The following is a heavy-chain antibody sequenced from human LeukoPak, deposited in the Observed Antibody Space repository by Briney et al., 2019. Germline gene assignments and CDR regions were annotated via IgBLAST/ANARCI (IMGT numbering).Heavy chain of an antibody. CDR2: ISGSSGTI. CDR3: ARVVKELASRYFDY. Sequence: GGSLRLSCAASGFTFSSYSMNWVRQAPGKGLECVSYISGSSGTIYYADSVKGRFTISRDNAKNSLYLQMNSLRVEDTAVYYCARVVKELASRYFDYWGQGTLVTVSS. J-gene: IGHJ4*02. CDR1: GFTFSSYS. D-gene: IGHD1-26*01. V-gene: IGHV3-48*01.